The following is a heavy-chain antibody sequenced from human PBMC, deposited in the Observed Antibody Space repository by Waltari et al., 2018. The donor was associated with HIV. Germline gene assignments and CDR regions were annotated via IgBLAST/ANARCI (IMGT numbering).Heavy chain of an antibody. J-gene: IGHJ4*02. D-gene: IGHD3-22*01. Sequence: QVQLVQSGAEVKKPGDSVKVSCKASGYTFPSYGLSWVRQAPGQGLEWMGWISAYNGNTNYAQKLQGRVTMTTDTSTSTAYMELRSLRSDDTAVYYCARVVGYYDSSGSYFDYWGQGTLVTVSS. CDR3: ARVVGYYDSSGSYFDY. CDR1: GYTFPSYG. CDR2: ISAYNGNT. V-gene: IGHV1-18*01.